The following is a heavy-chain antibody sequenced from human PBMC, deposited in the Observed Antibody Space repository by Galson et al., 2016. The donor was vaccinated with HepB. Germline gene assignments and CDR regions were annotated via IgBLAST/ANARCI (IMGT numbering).Heavy chain of an antibody. CDR3: VCGYTSGI. CDR1: GFTFSAYW. V-gene: IGHV3-7*01. D-gene: IGHD6-19*01. J-gene: IGHJ3*01. Sequence: ASGFTFSAYWMAWIRQAPGKGLEWVANTNQDGSGKHYVDSAKGRFTVSRDNAKNSAFLDMNSLRAEDTAVYYCVCGYTSGIWGQGTTVTVSP. CDR2: TNQDGSGK.